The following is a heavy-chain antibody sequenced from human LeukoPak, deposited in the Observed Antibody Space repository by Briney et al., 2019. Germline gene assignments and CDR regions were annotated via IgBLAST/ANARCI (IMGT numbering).Heavy chain of an antibody. Sequence: PGGSLRLSCASSGFTFSSYWMSWVRQAPGKGLEWVANIKEDGSEKYYVHSVKGRFTISRDNAKNSLYLQMNSLRAEDTAVYYCAREWIQLWPGDYWGQGTLVTVSS. CDR2: IKEDGSEK. CDR3: AREWIQLWPGDY. D-gene: IGHD5-18*01. V-gene: IGHV3-7*01. CDR1: GFTFSSYW. J-gene: IGHJ4*02.